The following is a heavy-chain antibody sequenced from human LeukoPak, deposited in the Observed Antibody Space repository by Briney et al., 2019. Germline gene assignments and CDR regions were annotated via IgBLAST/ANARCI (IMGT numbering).Heavy chain of an antibody. V-gene: IGHV4-39*07. CDR3: ARDMITFGGVIVPPN. D-gene: IGHD3-16*02. J-gene: IGHJ4*02. Sequence: KPSETLSLTCTVSGGSISSSSYYWGWIRQPPGKGLEWIGSIYYSGSTYYNPSLKSRVTISVDTSKNQFSLKLSSVTAADTAVYYCARDMITFGGVIVPPNWGQGTLVTVSS. CDR2: IYYSGST. CDR1: GGSISSSSYY.